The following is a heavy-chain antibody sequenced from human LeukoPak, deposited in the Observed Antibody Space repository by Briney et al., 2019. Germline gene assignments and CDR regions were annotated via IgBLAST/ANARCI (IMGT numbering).Heavy chain of an antibody. J-gene: IGHJ4*02. D-gene: IGHD6-19*01. Sequence: GGSLRLSCAASGFTFSSYGMHWVRQAPGKGLEWVAVISYDGSNKYYADSVKGRFTISRDNSKNTLYLQMNSLRAEDTAVYYCAKDLPPIAVAGFFDYWGQGTLVTGSS. CDR1: GFTFSSYG. CDR3: AKDLPPIAVAGFFDY. V-gene: IGHV3-30*18. CDR2: ISYDGSNK.